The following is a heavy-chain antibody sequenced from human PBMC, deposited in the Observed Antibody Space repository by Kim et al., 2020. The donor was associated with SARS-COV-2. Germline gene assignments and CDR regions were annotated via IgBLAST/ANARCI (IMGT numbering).Heavy chain of an antibody. V-gene: IGHV3-33*01. CDR3: ARDLASGVGNSDPAY. J-gene: IGHJ4*02. D-gene: IGHD1-26*01. CDR2: IYHDATKK. Sequence: GGSLRLSCAASGFTFSSYGMHWVRQAPGKGLEWVAVIYHDATKKYYGDSVKGRFTISRDNSKNTLYLQMDSLRVEDTAVYWCARDLASGVGNSDPAYWGQGTLVSVSS. CDR1: GFTFSSYG.